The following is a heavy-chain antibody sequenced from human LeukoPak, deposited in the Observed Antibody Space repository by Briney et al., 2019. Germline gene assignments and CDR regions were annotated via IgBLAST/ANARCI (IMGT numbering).Heavy chain of an antibody. Sequence: PGGSLRLSCAASGFTFSNYWMSWVRQAPGKGLEWVSAISGSGGSTYYADSVKGRFTISRDNSKNTLYLQMNSLRAEDTAVYYCAKDLPTLTPYYYDSSGYSLPDYWGQGTLVTVSS. CDR1: GFTFSNYW. J-gene: IGHJ4*02. CDR2: ISGSGGST. V-gene: IGHV3-23*01. CDR3: AKDLPTLTPYYYDSSGYSLPDY. D-gene: IGHD3-22*01.